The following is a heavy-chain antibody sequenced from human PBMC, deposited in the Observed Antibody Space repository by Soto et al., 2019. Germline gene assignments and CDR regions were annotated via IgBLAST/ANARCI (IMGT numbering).Heavy chain of an antibody. V-gene: IGHV4-4*07. CDR3: VRAHCPGISCYTLGY. J-gene: IGHJ4*02. CDR2: LDPSGNT. D-gene: IGHD2-2*02. Sequence: SETLSLTCTVSGDSISNYYWTWIRQPAGRGLEWIGYLDPSGNTNYSPSLRSRVTMSVDTSRNHFSLRLTSVTAADTAVYYCVRAHCPGISCYTLGYWGLGTLVTVSS. CDR1: GDSISNYY.